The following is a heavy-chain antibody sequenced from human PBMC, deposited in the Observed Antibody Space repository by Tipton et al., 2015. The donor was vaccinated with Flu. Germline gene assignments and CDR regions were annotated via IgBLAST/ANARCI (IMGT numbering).Heavy chain of an antibody. CDR3: ARSGSYGGHFDY. Sequence: LRLSCTVSGGSISSISDYWGWVRQSPGKGLEWIGNINYRGITYYNPSLKSRVTISVDAPKNQFSLKVTSVTAADTAVYYCARSGSYGGHFDYWGQGTLVTVSS. D-gene: IGHD1-26*01. J-gene: IGHJ4*02. CDR1: GGSISSISDY. V-gene: IGHV4-39*07. CDR2: INYRGIT.